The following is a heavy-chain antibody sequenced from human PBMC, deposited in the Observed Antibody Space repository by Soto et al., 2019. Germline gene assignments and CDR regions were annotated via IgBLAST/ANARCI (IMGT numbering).Heavy chain of an antibody. Sequence: GGSLRLSCAASGFTFSSYAMSWVRQAPGKGLEWVSSISSSSSYIYYADSVKGRFTISRDNAKNSLYLQMNSLRAEDTAVYYCARAGWFGQSGYSGYDWGTYYFDYWGQGTLVTVSS. CDR2: ISSSSSYI. CDR3: ARAGWFGQSGYSGYDWGTYYFDY. J-gene: IGHJ4*02. CDR1: GFTFSSYA. V-gene: IGHV3-21*01. D-gene: IGHD5-12*01.